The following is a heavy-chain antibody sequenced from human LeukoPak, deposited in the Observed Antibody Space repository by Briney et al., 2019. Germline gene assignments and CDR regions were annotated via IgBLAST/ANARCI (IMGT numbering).Heavy chain of an antibody. J-gene: IGHJ4*02. CDR1: GFTFTDYY. CDR3: ARDYNC. V-gene: IGHV3-11*01. Sequence: GESLKISCAASGFTFTDYYMSWIRQAPGKGLEWVSYISSSGTVIYYGDSVKGRFTISRDNAKKSLYLQMNGLRAEDTAVYYCARDYNCWGQGTLVTVSS. D-gene: IGHD3-10*01. CDR2: ISSSGTVI.